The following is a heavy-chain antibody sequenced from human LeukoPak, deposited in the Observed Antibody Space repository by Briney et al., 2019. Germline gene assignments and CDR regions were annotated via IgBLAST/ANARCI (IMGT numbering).Heavy chain of an antibody. D-gene: IGHD3-9*01. Sequence: GASVKVSCKASGYTFTSYGISWVRQAPGQGLEWMGWISAYNGNTNYAQKLQGRVTMTTDTSTSTAYMELRSLRSDDTAVYYCARDYDILTGYYSQFDYWGQGTLVTVSS. J-gene: IGHJ4*02. V-gene: IGHV1-18*01. CDR2: ISAYNGNT. CDR3: ARDYDILTGYYSQFDY. CDR1: GYTFTSYG.